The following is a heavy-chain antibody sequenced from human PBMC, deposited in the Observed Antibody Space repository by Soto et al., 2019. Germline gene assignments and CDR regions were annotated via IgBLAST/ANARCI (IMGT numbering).Heavy chain of an antibody. D-gene: IGHD5-18*01. Sequence: QAQLVESGGGVVQPGRSLRLSCAASGFAFSSYGMHWVRQAPGTGLEWVAVISYDGSLQHYADSVKGRFTISRDNSKNMELLQMSSLRAEDTAVYYCVSDRGYGHAAVPYSWGQGTLVSVSS. CDR1: GFAFSSYG. V-gene: IGHV3-30*03. J-gene: IGHJ4*02. CDR2: ISYDGSLQ. CDR3: VSDRGYGHAAVPYS.